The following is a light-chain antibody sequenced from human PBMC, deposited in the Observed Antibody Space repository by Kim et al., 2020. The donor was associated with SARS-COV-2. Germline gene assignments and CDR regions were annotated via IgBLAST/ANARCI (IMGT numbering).Light chain of an antibody. CDR3: AAWDDSLNGWV. CDR2: DSD. V-gene: IGLV1-44*01. J-gene: IGLJ3*02. Sequence: GQRVAISCSGSSSNIGSHAINWYQQLPGTAPNLLIYDSDQRASGVPERLSASNSGTSASLAISGLQSEDEADYYCAAWDDSLNGWVFGGGTQLTVL. CDR1: SSNIGSHA.